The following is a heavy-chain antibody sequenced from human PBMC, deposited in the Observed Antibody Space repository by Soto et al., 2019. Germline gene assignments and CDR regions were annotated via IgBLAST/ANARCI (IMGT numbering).Heavy chain of an antibody. D-gene: IGHD1-26*01. CDR1: GYTFTSYG. CDR2: IETGNGNT. J-gene: IGHJ4*02. V-gene: IGHV1-3*04. CDR3: ARDDSGYSGSHYIDYFNF. Sequence: ASVKVSCKASGYTFTSYGISWVRQAPGQRPEWMGWIETGNGNTEYSQSFQGRLTITRDTSAGTTYMELSSLTSEDTAIYYCARDDSGYSGSHYIDYFNFWGQGTLVTVSS.